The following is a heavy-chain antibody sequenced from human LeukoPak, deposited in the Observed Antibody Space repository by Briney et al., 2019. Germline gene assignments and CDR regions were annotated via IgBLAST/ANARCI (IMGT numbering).Heavy chain of an antibody. CDR3: ARQYSYDSSGYYPWDY. D-gene: IGHD3-22*01. CDR1: GFTFSSYA. V-gene: IGHV3-23*01. Sequence: GGSLRLSCAASGFTFSSYAMSWVRQAPGKGLEWVSALSGSGGSTYYADSVKGRFTISRDNAENTLYLQMNSLRAEDTAMYYCARQYSYDSSGYYPWDYWGQGTLVTVSS. CDR2: LSGSGGST. J-gene: IGHJ4*02.